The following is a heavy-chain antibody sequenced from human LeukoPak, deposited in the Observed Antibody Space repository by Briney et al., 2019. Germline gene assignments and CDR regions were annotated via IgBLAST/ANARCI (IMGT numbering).Heavy chain of an antibody. CDR3: AKMVREFYTISYYFDY. V-gene: IGHV3-21*04. Sequence: GGSLRLSCAASGFTFSGYSMNWVRQAPGKGLEWVSSISRSATYLYYADSLQGRFTVSRDDAKSSLYLQMNSLRADDTAVYYCAKMVREFYTISYYFDYWGQGTLVTVSS. D-gene: IGHD2-8*01. J-gene: IGHJ4*02. CDR2: ISRSATYL. CDR1: GFTFSGYS.